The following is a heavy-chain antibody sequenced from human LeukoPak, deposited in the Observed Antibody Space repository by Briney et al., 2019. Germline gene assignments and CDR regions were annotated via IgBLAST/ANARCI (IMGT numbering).Heavy chain of an antibody. CDR3: AKGYYDILTDYFHNWFNP. V-gene: IGHV3-23*01. D-gene: IGHD3-9*01. CDR1: GFTFSSYA. CDR2: ISGRGGST. Sequence: PGGSLRLSCAASGFTFSSYAVSWVRQAPGVGLEGVSTISGRGGSTFYADSVKGRFTISRDNSRNTLYLQMNSLRADDTAVYYCAKGYYDILTDYFHNWFNPWGQGTLVIVSS. J-gene: IGHJ5*02.